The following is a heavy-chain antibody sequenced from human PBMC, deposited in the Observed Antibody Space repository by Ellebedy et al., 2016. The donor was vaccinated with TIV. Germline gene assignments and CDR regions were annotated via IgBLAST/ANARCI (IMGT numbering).Heavy chain of an antibody. CDR1: GYTFTGYY. D-gene: IGHD3-16*01. V-gene: IGHV1-2*02. CDR2: INPNSGGT. J-gene: IGHJ5*02. Sequence: ASVKVSCXASGYTFTGYYMHWVRQAPGQGLEWMGWINPNSGGTNYAQKFQGRVTMTRDTSISTAYMELSSLRSEDTAVYYCATDDRGSWFDPWGQGTLVTVSS. CDR3: ATDDRGSWFDP.